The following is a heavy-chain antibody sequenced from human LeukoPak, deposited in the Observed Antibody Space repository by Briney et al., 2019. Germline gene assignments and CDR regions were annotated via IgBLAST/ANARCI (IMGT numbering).Heavy chain of an antibody. CDR2: ISAYNGNT. D-gene: IGHD2-15*01. Sequence: AAVKVSCKASGYTFTNYGIIWVRQAPGRGLEWMGWISAYNGNTNYAQKLQGRVTMTTDTSTSTAYMELRSLRSDDTAVYYCARSSYCSGGSCYYYYYMDVWGKGTTVTISS. CDR1: GYTFTNYG. CDR3: ARSSYCSGGSCYYYYYMDV. J-gene: IGHJ6*03. V-gene: IGHV1-18*01.